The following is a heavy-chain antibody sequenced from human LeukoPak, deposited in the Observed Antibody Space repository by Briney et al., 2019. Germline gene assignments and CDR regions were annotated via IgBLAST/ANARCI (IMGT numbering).Heavy chain of an antibody. D-gene: IGHD3-16*01. CDR3: AREITFGGVIGY. CDR2: IYYSGST. V-gene: IGHV4-59*12. CDR1: GGSISSYY. J-gene: IGHJ4*02. Sequence: SETLSLTCTVSGGSISSYYWIWIRQPPGKGLEWIGYIYYSGSTNYNPSLKSRVTISVDTSKNQFSLKLSSVTAADTAVYYCAREITFGGVIGYWGQGTLVTVSS.